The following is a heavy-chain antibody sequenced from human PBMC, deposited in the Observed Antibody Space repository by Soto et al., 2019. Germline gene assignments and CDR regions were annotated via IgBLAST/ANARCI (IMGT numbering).Heavy chain of an antibody. D-gene: IGHD3-3*02. CDR2: IYWDDDK. CDR1: GFSLSTSGVG. J-gene: IGHJ5*02. V-gene: IGHV2-5*02. Sequence: QITLKESGPTLVKPTQTLTLTCTFSGFSLSTSGVGVGWIRQPPGKALEWLALIYWDDDKRYSPSLKSRLTITTETSKNQVVLTMTNMDPVDTAKYYCAQFGHFWSGPWGQGTLVTVSS. CDR3: AQFGHFWSGP.